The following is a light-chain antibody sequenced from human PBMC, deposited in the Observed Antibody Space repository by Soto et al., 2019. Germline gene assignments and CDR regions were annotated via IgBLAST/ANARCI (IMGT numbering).Light chain of an antibody. CDR2: DVS. CDR1: SSDVGGDSY. V-gene: IGLV2-14*01. J-gene: IGLJ2*01. CDR3: SSYTSSSPLV. Sequence: QSALTQPASVSGSPGQSIAISCTGSSSDVGGDSYVSWYQQHPGKAPKLRIYDVSNRPSGVSDRFSGSRAGNTASMTSSGLQAEDEADYYCSSYTSSSPLVFGGGTKLTV.